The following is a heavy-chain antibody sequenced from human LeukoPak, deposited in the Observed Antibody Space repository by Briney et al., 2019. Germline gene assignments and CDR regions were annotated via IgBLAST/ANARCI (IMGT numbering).Heavy chain of an antibody. CDR2: INHSGST. CDR1: GGSFSGYY. Sequence: PSETLSLTCASYGGSFSGYYWSWIRQPPGKGLEWIGEINHSGSTNYNPSLKSRVTISVDTSKNQFSLKLSSVTAADTAVYYCARYRYCSSTSCSPFNVWGQGTTVTVSS. D-gene: IGHD2-2*01. CDR3: ARYRYCSSTSCSPFNV. V-gene: IGHV4-34*01. J-gene: IGHJ6*02.